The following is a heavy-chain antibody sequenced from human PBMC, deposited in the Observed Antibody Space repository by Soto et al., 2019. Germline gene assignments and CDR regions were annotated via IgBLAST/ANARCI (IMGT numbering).Heavy chain of an antibody. CDR1: GYSFTSYL. CDR2: IYPGDSDT. CDR3: ARHVDSYGYDYYYGMDV. J-gene: IGHJ6*02. D-gene: IGHD5-18*01. Sequence: GASLKVSCKGSGYSFTSYLIGWVRQMPGKGLAWMGIIYPGDSDTRYSPSFQGQVTISADKSISTAYLQWSSLKASDTAMYYCARHVDSYGYDYYYGMDVWGQGTTVTVSS. V-gene: IGHV5-51*01.